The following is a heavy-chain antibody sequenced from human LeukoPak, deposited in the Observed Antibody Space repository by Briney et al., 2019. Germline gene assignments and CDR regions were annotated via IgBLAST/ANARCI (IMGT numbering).Heavy chain of an antibody. J-gene: IGHJ5*02. V-gene: IGHV4-34*01. Sequence: KPSETLSLTCDVYGGSFNDYDWTWIRQPPGKGLEWIGAIHHNGSTYYNPSLKSRATMSVDTSKNKFSLKLSSVTAADAAVYFCASRRVVTGIPGSWGRGTLVTVSS. CDR1: GGSFNDYD. CDR3: ASRRVVTGIPGS. D-gene: IGHD2-21*02. CDR2: IHHNGST.